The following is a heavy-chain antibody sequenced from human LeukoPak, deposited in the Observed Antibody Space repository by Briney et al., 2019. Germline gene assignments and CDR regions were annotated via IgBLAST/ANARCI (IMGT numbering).Heavy chain of an antibody. V-gene: IGHV4-39*07. Sequence: SETLSLTCTASSDSFSRRTSYWGWLRQPPGKGLEWIGSISYSGSTSYNPSLKSRVTISVDTSKSQFSLKLTSVTAADTAVYYCAKTPYYDFWSGNNFDYWGQGTLVTVSS. CDR3: AKTPYYDFWSGNNFDY. J-gene: IGHJ4*02. CDR1: SDSFSRRTSY. D-gene: IGHD3-3*01. CDR2: ISYSGST.